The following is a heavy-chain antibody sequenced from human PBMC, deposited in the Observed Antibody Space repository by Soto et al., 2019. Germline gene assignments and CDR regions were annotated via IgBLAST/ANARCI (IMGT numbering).Heavy chain of an antibody. CDR3: ARAIRQGYKNYYYYSMDV. CDR2: MNPNSGNT. D-gene: IGHD3-10*01. Sequence: QVQLVQSGAEVKKPGASVKVSCKASGYTFTSYDINWVRQATGQGLEWMGWMNPNSGNTGYAQKFQGRVTMTRNTSISTAYMELSSLRSEDTAVYYCARAIRQGYKNYYYYSMDVWGKGTTVTVSS. CDR1: GYTFTSYD. J-gene: IGHJ6*03. V-gene: IGHV1-8*01.